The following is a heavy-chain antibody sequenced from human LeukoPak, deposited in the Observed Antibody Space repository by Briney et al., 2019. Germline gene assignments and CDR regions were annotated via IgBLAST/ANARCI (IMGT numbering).Heavy chain of an antibody. V-gene: IGHV1-18*01. CDR3: ARVDVIAVAGSTDFDY. CDR1: GYTFTSYG. Sequence: ASVKVSCMASGYTFTSYGISWVRQAPGQGLEWMGWISAYNGNTNYAQKLQGRVTMTTDTSTSTAYMELRSLRSDDTAVYYCARVDVIAVAGSTDFDYWGQGTLVTVSS. J-gene: IGHJ4*02. CDR2: ISAYNGNT. D-gene: IGHD6-19*01.